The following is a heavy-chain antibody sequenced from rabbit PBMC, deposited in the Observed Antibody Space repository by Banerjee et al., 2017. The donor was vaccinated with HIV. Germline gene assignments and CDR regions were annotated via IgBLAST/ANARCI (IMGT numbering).Heavy chain of an antibody. J-gene: IGHJ4*01. CDR1: GFDLSSYYY. CDR2: IYGGSSGSS. D-gene: IGHD4-1*01. Sequence: QSLEESGGDLVKPEGSLTLTCKASGFDLSSYYYMCWVRQAPGKGLEWIACIYGGSSGSSYYATWAKGRFTISKTSSTTVTLQMTSLTAADTATYFCARDLAGVIGWNFGLWGPGTLVTVS. V-gene: IGHV1S40*01. CDR3: ARDLAGVIGWNFGL.